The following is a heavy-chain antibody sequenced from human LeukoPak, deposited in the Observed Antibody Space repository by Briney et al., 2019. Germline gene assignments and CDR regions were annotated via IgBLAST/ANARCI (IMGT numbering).Heavy chain of an antibody. CDR2: ISPSDSSL. J-gene: IGHJ6*02. D-gene: IGHD3-10*01. CDR3: ARGHFGLDV. CDR1: GFTLSTYA. V-gene: IGHV3-11*01. Sequence: GGSLRLSCTASGFTLSTYAMSWVRQAPGKGLEWVSYISPSDSSLYYADSVKGRFTISRDNAGNSLYLQMNSLRDEDTAIYYCARGHFGLDVWGQGTTVTVSS.